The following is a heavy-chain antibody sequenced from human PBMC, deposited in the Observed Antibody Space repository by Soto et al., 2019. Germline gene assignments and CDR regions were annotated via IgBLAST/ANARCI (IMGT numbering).Heavy chain of an antibody. CDR1: GFSLSTSGVG. CDR3: AHGTTHFDVLTGCDV. D-gene: IGHD3-9*01. Sequence: QITLKESGPTLVKPTQTLTLTCTFSGFSLSTSGVGVGWIRQPPGKALEWLALIFWDDDKRYSPSLKSRLTITKDISKNQVVLTFTNMDPVDTATYYCAHGTTHFDVLTGCDVWGHGTLVTVSS. J-gene: IGHJ4*01. CDR2: IFWDDDK. V-gene: IGHV2-5*02.